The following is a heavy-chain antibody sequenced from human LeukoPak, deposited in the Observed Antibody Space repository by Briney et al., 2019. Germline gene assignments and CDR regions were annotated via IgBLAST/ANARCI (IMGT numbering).Heavy chain of an antibody. CDR2: INPNSGGT. D-gene: IGHD1-1*01. V-gene: IGHV1-2*06. CDR1: GYTFTGYY. CDR3: ARDPLERGRMDV. J-gene: IGHJ6*04. Sequence: ASVKVSCKASGYTFTGYYMHWVRQAPGQGLEWMGRINPNSGGTNYAQKFQGRVTMTRDTSISTAHMELSRLRSDDTAVYYCARDPLERGRMDVWGKGTTVTVSS.